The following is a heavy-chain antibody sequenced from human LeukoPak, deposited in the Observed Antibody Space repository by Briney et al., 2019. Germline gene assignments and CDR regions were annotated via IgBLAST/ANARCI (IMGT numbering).Heavy chain of an antibody. J-gene: IGHJ3*02. Sequence: GGSLRLSCAASGFTFSSYNMNWVRQAPGKGLEWVSYISSGSTTIYYADSVKGRFTISRDNAKNSLYLQMNSLRVEDTAVYYCAREGGFRDAFDIWGQGTMVTVSS. D-gene: IGHD3-16*01. CDR3: AREGGFRDAFDI. CDR2: ISSGSTTI. V-gene: IGHV3-48*04. CDR1: GFTFSSYN.